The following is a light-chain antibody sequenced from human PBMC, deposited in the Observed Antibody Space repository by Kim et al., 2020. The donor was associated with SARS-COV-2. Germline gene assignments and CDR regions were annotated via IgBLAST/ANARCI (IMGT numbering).Light chain of an antibody. CDR2: LGS. Sequence: DIVMTQSPVSLPVTPGEPASISCRSSQSLLHSNGFNYLDWYLLKPGQSPQHLIYLGSTRASGVPVRFSGSGSGTDFTLKIRRLGGEDVGIYYCMQSLETPLTFGAGTKVDIK. CDR1: QSLLHSNGFNY. CDR3: MQSLETPLT. V-gene: IGKV2-28*01. J-gene: IGKJ4*01.